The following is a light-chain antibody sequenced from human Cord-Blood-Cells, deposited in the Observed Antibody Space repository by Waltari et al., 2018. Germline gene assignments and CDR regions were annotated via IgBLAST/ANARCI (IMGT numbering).Light chain of an antibody. V-gene: IGKV3-20*01. CDR3: QQYGSSPLT. Sequence: EIVLTQSPGTLSLSPGERATLSCRASQRVSSSYLAWYQQKPGQAPRLLSYGASSRATGIPDRFSGSGSGTDFTLTISRLEPEDFAVYYCQQYGSSPLTFGQGTKVEIK. J-gene: IGKJ1*01. CDR1: QRVSSSY. CDR2: GAS.